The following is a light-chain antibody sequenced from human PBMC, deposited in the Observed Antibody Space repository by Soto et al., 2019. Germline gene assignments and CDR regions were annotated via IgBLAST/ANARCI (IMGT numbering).Light chain of an antibody. CDR1: QNINNY. CDR3: QQYENLPT. CDR2: DAS. Sequence: DIQMTQSPSSLPASVGDRVTITCQASQNINNYLHWYQQKPGRAPKLLIYDASNLEAGVPSRFRGSGSGTDFTFTISRLQPEDIATYYCQQYENLPTFGQGTGLEIK. J-gene: IGKJ5*01. V-gene: IGKV1-33*01.